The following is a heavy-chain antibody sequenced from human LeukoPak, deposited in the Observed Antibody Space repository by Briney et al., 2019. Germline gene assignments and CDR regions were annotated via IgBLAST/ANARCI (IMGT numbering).Heavy chain of an antibody. CDR3: GTDRKVGTCERRYDY. V-gene: IGHV3-7*01. J-gene: IGHJ4*02. CDR1: GFTFYIYL. CDR2: LRDDGSEI. D-gene: IGHD4-23*01. Sequence: GGSLRHSCAASGFTFYIYLLMCVPEAPEGGRECVANLRDDGSEINYVDSVMDRLTIIRENAKISLYLQMNSLRVEDTAVYYCGTDRKVGTCERRYDYWGQGTLVTVSS.